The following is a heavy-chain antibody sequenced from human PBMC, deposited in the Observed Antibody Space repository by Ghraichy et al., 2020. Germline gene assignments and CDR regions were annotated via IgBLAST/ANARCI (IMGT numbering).Heavy chain of an antibody. V-gene: IGHV3-74*01. J-gene: IGHJ4*02. Sequence: GGSLRLSCAVSGLTFSSHWMHWVRQAPGKGLEWVSRINRDGSSTDYAHSVKGRFTISRDNAKDTLYLQMNSLRVEDMAVYYCATYSSSWTYFDYWGQGPWSPSPQ. CDR1: GLTFSSHW. CDR2: INRDGSST. CDR3: ATYSSSWTYFDY. D-gene: IGHD6-13*01.